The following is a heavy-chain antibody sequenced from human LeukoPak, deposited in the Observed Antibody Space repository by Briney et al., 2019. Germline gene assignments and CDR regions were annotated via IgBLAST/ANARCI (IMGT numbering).Heavy chain of an antibody. CDR1: AYTLTELS. Sequence: ASVKVSCKVSAYTLTELSMHWVRQAPGKGLEWMGGFDPEDGETVYAQKLQGRITMTEDTSTDTAYMELSSLRSEGTAVYYCATGLTMFRDRPVKGPGHWGQGSLVTVSS. D-gene: IGHD3-10*01. CDR2: FDPEDGET. V-gene: IGHV1-24*01. J-gene: IGHJ4*02. CDR3: ATGLTMFRDRPVKGPGH.